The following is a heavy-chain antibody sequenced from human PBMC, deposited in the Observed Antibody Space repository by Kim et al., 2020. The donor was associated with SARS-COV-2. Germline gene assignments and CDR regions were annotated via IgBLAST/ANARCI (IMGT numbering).Heavy chain of an antibody. D-gene: IGHD6-6*01. CDR2: INHSGST. V-gene: IGHV4-34*01. CDR1: GGSFSGYY. CDR3: ARAESIAARFGVDY. J-gene: IGHJ4*02. Sequence: SETLSLTCAVYGGSFSGYYWSWIRQPPGKGLEWIGEINHSGSTNYNPSLKSRVTISVDTSKNQFSLKLSSVTAADTAVYYCARAESIAARFGVDYWGQGTLVTVSS.